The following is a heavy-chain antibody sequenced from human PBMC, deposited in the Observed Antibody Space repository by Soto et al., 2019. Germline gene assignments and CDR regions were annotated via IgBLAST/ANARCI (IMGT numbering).Heavy chain of an antibody. CDR3: AKAYYGSGSYSDY. D-gene: IGHD3-10*01. V-gene: IGHV3-23*01. CDR1: GFTFSSYA. J-gene: IGHJ4*02. Sequence: LRLSCAASGFTFSSYAMSWVRQAPGKGLEWVSAISGSGGSTYYADSVKGRFTISRDNSKNTLYLQMNSLRAEDTAVYYCAKAYYGSGSYSDYWGQGTLVTVSS. CDR2: ISGSGGST.